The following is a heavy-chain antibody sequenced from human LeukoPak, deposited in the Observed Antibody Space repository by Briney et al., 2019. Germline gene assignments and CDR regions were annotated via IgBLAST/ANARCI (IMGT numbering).Heavy chain of an antibody. V-gene: IGHV4-34*01. Sequence: SETLSLTCAVYGGSFSGYYWSWIRQPPGKGLEWIGEINHSGSTNYNPSLKSRVTISVDTSKNQFSLKLSSVTAADTAVYYCARSPCSGGSCYIPIKYYYYGMDVWGQGTTVTVSS. CDR3: ARSPCSGGSCYIPIKYYYYGMDV. CDR2: INHSGST. CDR1: GGSFSGYY. D-gene: IGHD2-15*01. J-gene: IGHJ6*02.